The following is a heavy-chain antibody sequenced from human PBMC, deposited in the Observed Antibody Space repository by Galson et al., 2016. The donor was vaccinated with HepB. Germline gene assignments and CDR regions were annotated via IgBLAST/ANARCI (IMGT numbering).Heavy chain of an antibody. CDR3: ARGPHYDILTGLKYYYLDV. Sequence: SVKVSCKASAYTFTDQYVHWVRQAPGHGLEWMGCINPNSGGTNFAQKFQGRVTLTRDTSTSTAYMELSRLKSDDTAVYYCARGPHYDILTGLKYYYLDVWGKGTTVTVSS. CDR2: INPNSGGT. D-gene: IGHD3-9*01. CDR1: AYTFTDQY. J-gene: IGHJ6*03. V-gene: IGHV1-2*02.